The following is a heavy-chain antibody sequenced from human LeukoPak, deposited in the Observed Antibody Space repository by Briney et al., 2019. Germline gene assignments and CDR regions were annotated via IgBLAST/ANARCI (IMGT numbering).Heavy chain of an antibody. CDR1: GFTFSDYY. V-gene: IGHV3-23*01. CDR3: AKLSLGDFEYFDY. Sequence: PGGSLRLSCAASGFTFSDYYMSWIRQAPGKGLEWVSSISVAGATTDYADSVKGRFHISRDNSKSTVYLQMNGLRVEDTALYYCAKLSLGDFEYFDYWGQGTLVTVSS. J-gene: IGHJ4*02. D-gene: IGHD2-21*02. CDR2: ISVAGATT.